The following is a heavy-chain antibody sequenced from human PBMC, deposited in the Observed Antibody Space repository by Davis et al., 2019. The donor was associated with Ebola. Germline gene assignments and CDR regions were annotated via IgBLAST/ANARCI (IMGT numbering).Heavy chain of an antibody. Sequence: ASVKVSCKASGGTFSSYAISWVRQAPGQGLEWMGWINPNSGGTNYAQKFQGRVTMTRDTSISTAYMELSRLRSDDTAVYYCARVPVCDRYYDILTGYCRDYYYGMDVWGQGTTVTVSS. D-gene: IGHD3-9*01. CDR3: ARVPVCDRYYDILTGYCRDYYYGMDV. CDR1: GGTFSSYA. CDR2: INPNSGGT. J-gene: IGHJ6*02. V-gene: IGHV1-2*02.